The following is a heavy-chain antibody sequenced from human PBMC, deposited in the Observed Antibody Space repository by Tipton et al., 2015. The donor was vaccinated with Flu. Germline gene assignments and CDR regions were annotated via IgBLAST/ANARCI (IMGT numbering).Heavy chain of an antibody. D-gene: IGHD4-11*01. Sequence: TLSLTCTVSGYSISSRYYWGWIRQPPGKGLEWIGQISRGGSAYYNSSLQGRVTISVDSSRNRFSLKVRSLTAADTAIYYCARRDYSNYVSEPKNWFDHWGQGALVTVSS. CDR3: ARRDYSNYVSEPKNWFDH. CDR2: ISRGGSA. J-gene: IGHJ5*02. V-gene: IGHV4-38-2*02. CDR1: GYSISSRYY.